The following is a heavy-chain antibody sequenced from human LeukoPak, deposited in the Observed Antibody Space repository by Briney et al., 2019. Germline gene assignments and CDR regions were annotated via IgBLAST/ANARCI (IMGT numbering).Heavy chain of an antibody. CDR3: ARVVPQYYYDSSGYYQGYFDY. J-gene: IGHJ4*02. CDR2: IYYSGST. Sequence: PSETLSLTCTVSGGSISSSSYYWGWIRQPPGKGLEWIGSIYYSGSTYYNPSLKSRVTISVDTSKNQFSLKLSSVTAADTAVYYCARVVPQYYYDSSGYYQGYFDYWGQGTPVTVSS. V-gene: IGHV4-39*07. CDR1: GGSISSSSYY. D-gene: IGHD3-22*01.